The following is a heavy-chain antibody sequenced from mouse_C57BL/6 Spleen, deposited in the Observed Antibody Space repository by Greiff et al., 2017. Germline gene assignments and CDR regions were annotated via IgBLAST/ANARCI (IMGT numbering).Heavy chain of an antibody. D-gene: IGHD1-1*01. CDR1: GFNIKDDY. CDR2: IDPENGDT. Sequence: VQLQQSGAELVRPGASVKLSCTASGFNIKDDYMHWVKQRPEQGLEWIGWIDPENGDTEYASKFQGKATITADTSSNTAYLQLSSLTSEDTAVYYCTTGDTGFDYWGQGTLVTVSA. CDR3: TTGDTGFDY. V-gene: IGHV14-4*01. J-gene: IGHJ3*01.